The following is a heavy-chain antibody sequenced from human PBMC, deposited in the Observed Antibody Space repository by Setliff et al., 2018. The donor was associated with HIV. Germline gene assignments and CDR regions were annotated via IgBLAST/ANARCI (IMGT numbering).Heavy chain of an antibody. J-gene: IGHJ6*02. CDR1: GYTFTGHY. V-gene: IGHV1-2*02. CDR2: IDPNSGDT. CDR3: ARGVGINYYYYYGMDV. Sequence: GASVKVSCKASGYTFTGHYLHWVRQAPGQGLEWMGWIDPNSGDTNYAQKFQGRVTMTRDTSISTAYMELSRLRSDDTAVYYCARGVGINYYYYYGMDVWGQGTTVTVSS. D-gene: IGHD1-26*01.